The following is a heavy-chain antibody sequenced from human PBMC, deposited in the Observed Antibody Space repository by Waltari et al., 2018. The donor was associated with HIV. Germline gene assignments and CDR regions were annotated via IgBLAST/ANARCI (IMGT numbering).Heavy chain of an antibody. D-gene: IGHD2-15*01. Sequence: QVTLKEPGPVLVKPPETLTLTCTVSGFSLSNARMGVSWIRQPPGKALESLAHIFSNDEKSYSTSLKSRLTISKDTSKNQVVLTMTNMDPVDTATYYCARKGERYCSGGSCYYFDYWGQGTLVTVSS. V-gene: IGHV2-26*01. J-gene: IGHJ4*02. CDR2: IFSNDEK. CDR1: GFSLSNARMG. CDR3: ARKGERYCSGGSCYYFDY.